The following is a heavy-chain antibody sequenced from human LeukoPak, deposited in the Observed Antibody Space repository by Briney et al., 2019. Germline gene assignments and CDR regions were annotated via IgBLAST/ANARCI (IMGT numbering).Heavy chain of an antibody. D-gene: IGHD3-10*01. J-gene: IGHJ4*02. V-gene: IGHV4-39*07. CDR3: ARERITMVRGVIRLNYYFDY. CDR1: GVPFSSSTYY. Sequence: SETLSLICTVSGVPFSSSTYYWGWIRQPPGKGLEWIGSIYYSGRTSYNPSLKSRVTISVDKSKNQFSLKLSSVTAADTAVYYCARERITMVRGVIRLNYYFDYWGQGTLVTVSS. CDR2: IYYSGRT.